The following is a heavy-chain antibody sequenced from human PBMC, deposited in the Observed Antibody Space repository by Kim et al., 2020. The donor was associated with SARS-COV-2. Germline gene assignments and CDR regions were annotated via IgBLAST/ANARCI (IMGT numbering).Heavy chain of an antibody. V-gene: IGHV3-20*04. D-gene: IGHD3-10*01. Sequence: GGSLRLSCEGSGLTFSDYAMNWVRQAPGKGLEWVSSINWNGRTTGYADSVKGRFTISSDNARDSLYLQMNTLRVEDTAVYYCLASYGKGSLIPFYYWGQG. J-gene: IGHJ4*02. CDR3: LASYGKGSLIPFYY. CDR1: GLTFSDYA. CDR2: INWNGRTT.